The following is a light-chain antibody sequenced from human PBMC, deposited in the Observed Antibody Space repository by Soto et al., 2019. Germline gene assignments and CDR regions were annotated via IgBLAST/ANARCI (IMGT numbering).Light chain of an antibody. V-gene: IGKV3-15*01. CDR3: QQYHNWPIT. Sequence: EIVMTQYPATLSVSPGESATLSCRASQSVSSNLAWHQQKPGQAPRILMYDASTRATGISARFSGSGSGTEFTLTISSLQSEDFAVYYCQQYHNWPITFGQGRRLAIK. CDR2: DAS. CDR1: QSVSSN. J-gene: IGKJ5*01.